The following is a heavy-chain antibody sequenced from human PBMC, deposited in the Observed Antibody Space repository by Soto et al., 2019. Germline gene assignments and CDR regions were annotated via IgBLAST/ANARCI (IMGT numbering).Heavy chain of an antibody. CDR1: GFTFSSYG. D-gene: IGHD3-3*01. CDR3: AKDLDLLRFLEWLPGYGMDV. V-gene: IGHV3-30*18. CDR2: ISYDGSNK. J-gene: IGHJ6*02. Sequence: QVQLVESGGGVVQPGRSLRLSCAASGFTFSSYGMHWVRQAPGKGLEWVAVISYDGSNKYYADSVKGRFTISRDNSKNTRYLQMNSLRAEDTAVYYCAKDLDLLRFLEWLPGYGMDVWGQGPTVTVSS.